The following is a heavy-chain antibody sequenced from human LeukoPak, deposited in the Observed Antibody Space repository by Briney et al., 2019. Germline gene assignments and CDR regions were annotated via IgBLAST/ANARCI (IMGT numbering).Heavy chain of an antibody. CDR2: INPNSGGT. CDR1: GYTFTGYY. J-gene: IGHJ3*02. V-gene: IGHV1-2*02. Sequence: ASVKVSSTASGYTFTGYYMHWVRQAPGQGLEWMGWINPNSGGTNYAQKFQGRVTMTRDTSISTAYMELSRLRSDDTAVYYCARGFSEYCSGGSCYSDAFDIWGQGTMVTVSS. D-gene: IGHD2-15*01. CDR3: ARGFSEYCSGGSCYSDAFDI.